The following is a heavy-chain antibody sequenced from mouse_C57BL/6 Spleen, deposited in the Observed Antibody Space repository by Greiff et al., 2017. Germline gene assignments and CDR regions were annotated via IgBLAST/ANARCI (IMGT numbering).Heavy chain of an antibody. Sequence: EVKLVESGGGLVQPKGSLKLSCAASGFSFNTYAMNWVPQAPGKGLEWVARIRSKSNNYATYYADSVKDRFTISRDDSESMLYLQMNNLKTEDTAMYYCVRQLTPFAYWGQGTLVTVSA. D-gene: IGHD1-3*01. J-gene: IGHJ3*01. CDR1: GFSFNTYA. V-gene: IGHV10-1*01. CDR3: VRQLTPFAY. CDR2: IRSKSNNYAT.